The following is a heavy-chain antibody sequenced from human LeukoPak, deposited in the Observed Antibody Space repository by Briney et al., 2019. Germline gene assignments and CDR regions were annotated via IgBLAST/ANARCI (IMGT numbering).Heavy chain of an antibody. CDR2: TIPIFSTS. V-gene: IGHV1-69*05. CDR1: GGTFSSFG. Sequence: SVKVSCKAPGGTFSSFGFNWVRQAPGQGLEWMGVTIPIFSTSNYAQKFQGRVTITTDESTSTAYMELSSLRSEDTAVYYCARGLYRSGSYYGGYWGQGTLVTVSS. CDR3: ARGLYRSGSYYGGY. J-gene: IGHJ4*02. D-gene: IGHD3-10*01.